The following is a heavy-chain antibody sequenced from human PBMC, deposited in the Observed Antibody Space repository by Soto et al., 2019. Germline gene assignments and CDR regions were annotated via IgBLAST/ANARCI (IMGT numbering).Heavy chain of an antibody. CDR2: IWYDGSNK. D-gene: IGHD6-13*01. CDR1: GFTFSIYG. Sequence: LRLSCAASGFTFSIYGMHWVRQAPGKGLEWVAVIWYDGSNKYYADSVKGRLTISRDDSKNTLYLQVNSLRAEDTAVYYCAKDRSSSLDGMDVWGQGTTVTVSS. J-gene: IGHJ6*02. CDR3: AKDRSSSLDGMDV. V-gene: IGHV3-33*06.